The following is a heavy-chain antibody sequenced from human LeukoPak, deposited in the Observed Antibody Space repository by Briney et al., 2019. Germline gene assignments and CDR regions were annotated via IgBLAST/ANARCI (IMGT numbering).Heavy chain of an antibody. CDR3: ARGPPLFVKGWFDY. D-gene: IGHD3-10*02. CDR1: GFTFSSYG. V-gene: IGHV3-33*01. J-gene: IGHJ4*02. CDR2: IWYDGSNK. Sequence: GRSPRLSCAASGFTFSSYGMHWVRQAPGKGLEWVAVIWYDGSNKYYADSVKGRFTISRDNSKNTLYLQMNSLRAEDTAVYYCARGPPLFVKGWFDYWGQGTLVTVSS.